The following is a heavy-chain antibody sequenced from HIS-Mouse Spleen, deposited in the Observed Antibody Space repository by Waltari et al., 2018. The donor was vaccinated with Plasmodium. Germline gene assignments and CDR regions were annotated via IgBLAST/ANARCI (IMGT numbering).Heavy chain of an antibody. Sequence: EVQLVESGGGLVQPGGSLRLSCAASGFTFSSYDMHWVRQATGKGLEGVAASGTAGDTYYPGSVKGRFTISRENAKNSLYLQMNSLRAGDTAVYYCARGRWNHAFDIWGQGTMVTVSS. J-gene: IGHJ3*02. CDR2: SGTAGDT. CDR1: GFTFSSYD. V-gene: IGHV3-13*01. D-gene: IGHD1-1*01. CDR3: ARGRWNHAFDI.